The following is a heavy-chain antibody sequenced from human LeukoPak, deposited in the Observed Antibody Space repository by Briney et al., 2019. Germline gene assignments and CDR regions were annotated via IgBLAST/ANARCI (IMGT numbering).Heavy chain of an antibody. J-gene: IGHJ4*02. D-gene: IGHD3-22*01. CDR3: ACEYYYDSSGYYYFDY. CDR2: IYTSGST. V-gene: IGHV4-61*02. CDR1: GGSISSGSYY. Sequence: PSETLSLTCTVSGGSISSGSYYWSWIRQPAGKGLEWIGRIYTSGSTNYNPSLKSRVTISVDTSKNQFSLKLSSVTAAGTAVYYCACEYYYDSSGYYYFDYWGRGTLVTVSS.